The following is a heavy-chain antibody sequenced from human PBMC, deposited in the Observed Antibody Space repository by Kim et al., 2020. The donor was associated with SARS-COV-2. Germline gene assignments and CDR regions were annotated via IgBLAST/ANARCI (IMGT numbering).Heavy chain of an antibody. D-gene: IGHD6-19*01. V-gene: IGHV3-7*03. CDR1: GFTFSSYW. Sequence: GGSLRLSCAASGFTFSSYWMSWVRQAPGKGLEWVANIKQDGSEKYYVDSVKGRFTISRDNAKNSLYLQMNSLRAEDTAVYYCARPSSGWYIGWYFDLWGRGTLVTVSS. J-gene: IGHJ2*01. CDR2: IKQDGSEK. CDR3: ARPSSGWYIGWYFDL.